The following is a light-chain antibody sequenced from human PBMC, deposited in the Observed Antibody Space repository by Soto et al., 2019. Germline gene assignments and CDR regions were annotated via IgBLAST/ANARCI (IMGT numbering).Light chain of an antibody. CDR2: GAS. CDR1: QSVSSSY. Sequence: LTQSPGSLSLSPGERATLSWRASQSVSSSYLAWYQQKPGQAPRLLIYGASSRATGIPDRFSGSGSGTDFTLTISSLQSEDFAVYYCQQYNNWPPITFGQGTRLEIK. CDR3: QQYNNWPPIT. V-gene: IGKV3-20*01. J-gene: IGKJ5*01.